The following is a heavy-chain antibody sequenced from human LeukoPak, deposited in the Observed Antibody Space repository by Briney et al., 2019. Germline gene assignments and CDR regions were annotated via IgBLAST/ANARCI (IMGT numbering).Heavy chain of an antibody. CDR1: GYSFTSYW. CDR3: ARVEQWPPYYYAMDV. J-gene: IGHJ6*02. V-gene: IGHV5-10-1*01. D-gene: IGHD6-19*01. CDR2: IDPSDSYT. Sequence: GESLKISCKGSGYSFTSYWISWVRQMPGKGLEWMGKIDPSDSYTNYSPSFQGHVTISADKSINTAYLQRSSLKASDTAMYYCARVEQWPPYYYAMDVWGQGTTVTVSS.